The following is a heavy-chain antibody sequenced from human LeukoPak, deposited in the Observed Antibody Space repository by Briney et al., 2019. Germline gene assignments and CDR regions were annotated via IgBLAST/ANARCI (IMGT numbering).Heavy chain of an antibody. D-gene: IGHD3-10*01. CDR3: ARDFSPPTYYYGSGSNY. CDR2: IYSGGST. J-gene: IGHJ4*02. CDR1: GFTVSSNY. Sequence: PGGSLRLSCAASGFTVSSNYMSWVRQAPGKGLEWVLVIYSGGSTYYADSVKGRFTISRDNSKNTLYLQMNSLRAEDTAVYYCARDFSPPTYYYGSGSNYWGQGTLVTVSS. V-gene: IGHV3-66*01.